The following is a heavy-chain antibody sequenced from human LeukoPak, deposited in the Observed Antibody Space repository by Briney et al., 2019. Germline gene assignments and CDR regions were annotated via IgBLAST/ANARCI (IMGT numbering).Heavy chain of an antibody. D-gene: IGHD3/OR15-3a*01. Sequence: PGGSLRLSCAASGFTFSSYAMSWVRQAPGKGLEWVSAISGSGGSTYYADSVKGRFTISRDNSKNTLYLQMNSRRAEDTAVYYCVRGLVSNDAFDIWGQGTMVTVSS. CDR3: VRGLVSNDAFDI. CDR1: GFTFSSYA. CDR2: ISGSGGST. V-gene: IGHV3-23*01. J-gene: IGHJ3*02.